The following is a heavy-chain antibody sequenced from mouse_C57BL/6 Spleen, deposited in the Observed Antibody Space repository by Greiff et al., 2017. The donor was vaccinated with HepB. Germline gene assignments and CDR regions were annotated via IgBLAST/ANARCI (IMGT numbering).Heavy chain of an antibody. CDR3: TRGYDDYDGRFDY. Sequence: EVMLVESGEGLVKPGGSLKLSCAASGFTFSSYAMSWVRQTPEKRLEWVAYISSGGDYIYYADTVKGRFTISRDNARNTLYLQMSSLKSEDTAMYYCTRGYDDYDGRFDYWGQGTTLTVSS. J-gene: IGHJ2*01. CDR2: ISSGGDYI. CDR1: GFTFSSYA. D-gene: IGHD2-4*01. V-gene: IGHV5-9-1*02.